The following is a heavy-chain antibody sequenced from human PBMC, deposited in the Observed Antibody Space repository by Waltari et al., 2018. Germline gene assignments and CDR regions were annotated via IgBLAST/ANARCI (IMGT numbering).Heavy chain of an antibody. Sequence: QVQLVQSGTEVKKPGASVKVSCPASGYRFTDYNLHWFRQTPGQGLEWLGWINPKNGDTGYAQNFLGRVTMTRDTSINTVYMDLSGLRSDDTAVFYCARDPGPIVGAPDYWGQGTLVTVSS. CDR1: GYRFTDYN. D-gene: IGHD1-26*01. CDR3: ARDPGPIVGAPDY. CDR2: INPKNGDT. V-gene: IGHV1-2*02. J-gene: IGHJ4*02.